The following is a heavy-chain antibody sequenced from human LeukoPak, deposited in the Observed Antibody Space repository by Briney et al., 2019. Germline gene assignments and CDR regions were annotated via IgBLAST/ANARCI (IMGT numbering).Heavy chain of an antibody. Sequence: SETLSLTCAVYGGSFSGYYWSWIRQPPGKGLEWIGEINHSGSTSYNPSLKSRVTISVDTSKNQFSLKLSSVTAADTAVYYCARGFLATYWGQGTLVTVSS. CDR1: GGSFSGYY. J-gene: IGHJ4*02. CDR3: ARGFLATY. CDR2: INHSGST. V-gene: IGHV4-34*01. D-gene: IGHD5-12*01.